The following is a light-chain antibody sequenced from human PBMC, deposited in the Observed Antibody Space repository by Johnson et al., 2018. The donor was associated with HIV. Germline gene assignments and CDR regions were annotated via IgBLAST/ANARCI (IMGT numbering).Light chain of an antibody. J-gene: IGLJ1*01. CDR3: GTWASSLSAS. V-gene: IGLV1-51*02. Sequence: QSVLTQPPSVSAAPGQKVTISCSGSSSDMGNYAVSWYQQLPGTAPKLLIYENNKRPSGIPDRFSGSKSGTSATLGITGLQTGDEADYYCGTWASSLSASFGTVTKVTVL. CDR1: SSDMGNYA. CDR2: ENN.